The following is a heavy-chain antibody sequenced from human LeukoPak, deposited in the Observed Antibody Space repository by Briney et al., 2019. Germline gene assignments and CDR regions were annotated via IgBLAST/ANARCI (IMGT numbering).Heavy chain of an antibody. Sequence: GGSLRLSCAASGFTFSSYGMHWVREAPGKGLEWVAFIRYDGSNKYYADSVKGRFTISRDNSKNTLYLQMNSLRAEDTAVYYCAKDPGREPGDFDYWGQGTLVTVSS. CDR3: AKDPGREPGDFDY. CDR1: GFTFSSYG. CDR2: IRYDGSNK. J-gene: IGHJ4*02. V-gene: IGHV3-30*02. D-gene: IGHD1-26*01.